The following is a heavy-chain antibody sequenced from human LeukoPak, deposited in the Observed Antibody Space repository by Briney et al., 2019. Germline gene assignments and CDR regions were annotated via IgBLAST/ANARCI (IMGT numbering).Heavy chain of an antibody. CDR2: IYPDDSSP. CDR1: GYNFISFW. V-gene: IGHV5-51*01. D-gene: IGHD3-22*01. CDR3: VRSQWGNSGNYFFDY. J-gene: IGHJ4*02. Sequence: GESLKISCQASGYNFISFWIGWVRQMSGKGLERMGIIYPDDSSPRNSPSFQGQVTISADKSITTAYLHWSSLKASDTAIYYYVRSQWGNSGNYFFDYWGQGTLVTVSP.